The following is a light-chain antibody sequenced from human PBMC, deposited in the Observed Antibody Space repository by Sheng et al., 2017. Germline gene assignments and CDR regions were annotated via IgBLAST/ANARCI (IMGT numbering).Light chain of an antibody. CDR3: QQYNDWPRA. CDR2: GAS. V-gene: IGKV3-15*01. J-gene: IGKJ3*01. CDR1: QSVGRN. Sequence: ETELTQSPVTLSVSPGERATLSCRASQSVGRNLAWYQQKPGRAPWPLIYGASTRATGVPARFSGTGSGTEFTLTINSLQSEDFAVYYCQQYNDWPRAFGPGTETWISN.